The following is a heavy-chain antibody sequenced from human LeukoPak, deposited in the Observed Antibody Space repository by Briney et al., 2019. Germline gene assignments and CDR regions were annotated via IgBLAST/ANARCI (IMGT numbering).Heavy chain of an antibody. V-gene: IGHV3-49*03. CDR1: GFTFGDYT. Sequence: GGSLRFSCTASGFTFGDYTMSWFRQAPGKGLEWVAFIRSRVYGGTTEHAASVEARFTISRDDSKSIAYLQMNSLRTEDTAVYYCTRGTGRYVMVDSWGQGTLVTVSS. J-gene: IGHJ4*02. CDR2: IRSRVYGGTT. CDR3: TRGTGRYVMVDS. D-gene: IGHD1-1*01.